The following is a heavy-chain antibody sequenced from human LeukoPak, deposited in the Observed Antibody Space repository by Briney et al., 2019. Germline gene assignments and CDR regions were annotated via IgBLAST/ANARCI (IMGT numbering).Heavy chain of an antibody. CDR2: INPNSGGT. CDR1: GYTFTGYY. D-gene: IGHD2-21*02. Sequence: ASVKVSCKASGYTFTGYYMHWVRQAPGQGLEWMGWINPNSGGTNYAQKFQGRVTMTRDTSISTAYMELSRLRSDDTAVYYCARLCGGDCYSAFDIWGQGTMVTVSS. CDR3: ARLCGGDCYSAFDI. V-gene: IGHV1-2*02. J-gene: IGHJ3*02.